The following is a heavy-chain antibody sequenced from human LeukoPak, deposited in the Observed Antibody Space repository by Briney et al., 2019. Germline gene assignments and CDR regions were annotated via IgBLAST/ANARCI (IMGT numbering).Heavy chain of an antibody. J-gene: IGHJ3*02. D-gene: IGHD1-26*01. V-gene: IGHV1-46*01. CDR2: INPSGGST. Sequence: GASVKVSCKASGYTFTSNYIHWVRQAPGQGLEWMGIINPSGGSTSYAQKFQGRVTMTRDTSTSTVYMELSSLRSEDTAVYYCARDGGQSTVGATDAFDIWGQGTMVTVSS. CDR3: ARDGGQSTVGATDAFDI. CDR1: GYTFTSNY.